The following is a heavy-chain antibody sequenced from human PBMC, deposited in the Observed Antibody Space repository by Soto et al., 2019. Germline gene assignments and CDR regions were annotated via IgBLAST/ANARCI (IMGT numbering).Heavy chain of an antibody. J-gene: IGHJ4*02. Sequence: SETLSLTCAVSGASFGGFYWSWIRHSPGKGLEWIGEIDHSGTTNHNTALKSRATMSVDTSKNQFSLKLRSVTAADTAVYYCARGVSVTLAVQGGAPDKNYFDSWSQGTLITVSS. CDR2: IDHSGTT. D-gene: IGHD1-26*01. CDR1: GASFGGFY. V-gene: IGHV4-34*04. CDR3: ARGVSVTLAVQGGAPDKNYFDS.